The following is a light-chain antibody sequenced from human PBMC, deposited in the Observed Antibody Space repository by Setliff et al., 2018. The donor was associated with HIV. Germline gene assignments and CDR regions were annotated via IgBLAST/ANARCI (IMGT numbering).Light chain of an antibody. CDR3: NSFTSTTIYV. J-gene: IGLJ1*01. CDR1: RSDVGGYNY. CDR2: AVN. V-gene: IGLV2-8*01. Sequence: ALTQPPSASGSLGQSVTISCTGTRSDVGGYNYVSWYQIQPGKAPRLIIYAVNKRPSWVSNRFSASKSGNAAYLTVSGLQAEDEADYYCNSFTSTTIYVFGTGTKV.